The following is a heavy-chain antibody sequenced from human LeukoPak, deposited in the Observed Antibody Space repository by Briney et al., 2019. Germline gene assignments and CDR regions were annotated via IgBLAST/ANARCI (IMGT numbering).Heavy chain of an antibody. Sequence: WIRQPPGKGLEWIGSIYYSGSTYYNPSLKSRVTISVDTSKNQFSLKLSSVTAADTAVYYCARRSTSGSYYGYFDYWGQGTLVTVSS. CDR3: ARRSTSGSYYGYFDY. CDR2: IYYSGST. J-gene: IGHJ4*02. D-gene: IGHD1-26*01. V-gene: IGHV4-39*01.